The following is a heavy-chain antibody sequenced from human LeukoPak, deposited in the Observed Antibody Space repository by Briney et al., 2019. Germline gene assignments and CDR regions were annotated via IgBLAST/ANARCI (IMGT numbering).Heavy chain of an antibody. CDR3: EKDLTY. J-gene: IGHJ4*02. Sequence: ASVKVSCKASGYTFTGYYLHWVRQAPGQGLEGMGWINPNSGDTYCAQKVQGRVTRTRATSISTDHLELSRLTSDDTAIYYCEKDLTYWGQGTLVTVSS. CDR2: INPNSGDT. CDR1: GYTFTGYY. V-gene: IGHV1-2*02.